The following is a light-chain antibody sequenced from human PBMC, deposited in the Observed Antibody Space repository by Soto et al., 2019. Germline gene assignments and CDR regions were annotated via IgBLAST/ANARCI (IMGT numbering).Light chain of an antibody. CDR2: GAS. CDR3: QQYDNWPRSIT. V-gene: IGKV3-15*01. CDR1: QSISNN. J-gene: IGKJ4*01. Sequence: EIVVTQSPATLSVSPGEGATHSCRASQSISNNLAWYQQKPGQAPRLLIYGASTRATDVPGRFSGSGSGTEFTLTISSLQSEDFAVYYCQQYDNWPRSITFGGGTKVEIK.